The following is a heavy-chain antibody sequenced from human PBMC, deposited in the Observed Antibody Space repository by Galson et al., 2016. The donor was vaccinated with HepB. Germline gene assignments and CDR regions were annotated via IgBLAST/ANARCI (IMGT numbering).Heavy chain of an antibody. D-gene: IGHD6-13*01. Sequence: LRLSCAGSGFIVSSHYMNWVRQTPGKGLEWVAIIYSGGATYYADSVKGRFTISRDNPNNTVYLQMNSLRGEDTAVYYCARDPGRIASAGHLDSWGQGTLVTFSS. CDR1: GFIVSSHY. CDR3: ARDPGRIASAGHLDS. J-gene: IGHJ5*01. V-gene: IGHV3-53*01. CDR2: IYSGGAT.